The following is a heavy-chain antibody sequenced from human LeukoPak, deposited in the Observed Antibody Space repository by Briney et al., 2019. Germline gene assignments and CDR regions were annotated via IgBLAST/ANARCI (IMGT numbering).Heavy chain of an antibody. V-gene: IGHV3-23*01. Sequence: PGGSLRLSCAASGFTFSSYAMSWVRQAPGKGLEWVSAISGSGGSTYYADSVEGRFTISRDNSKNTLYLQMNSLRAEDTAVYYCANNKILGAIFDYWGQGTLVTVSS. D-gene: IGHD1-26*01. CDR3: ANNKILGAIFDY. J-gene: IGHJ4*02. CDR2: ISGSGGST. CDR1: GFTFSSYA.